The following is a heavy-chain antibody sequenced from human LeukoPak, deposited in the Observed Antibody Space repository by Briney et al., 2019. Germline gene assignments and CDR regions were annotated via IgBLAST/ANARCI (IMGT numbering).Heavy chain of an antibody. J-gene: IGHJ4*02. CDR2: ITPNSGGT. Sequence: SVNLSCNASGYTFTGYNIHSGRHAPGQGHEWMGWITPNSGGTNYAQTFQGKVTMTRDTSISTAYMDLSRLRSDDTATYYYASFSGALTYYSRCGDYWGKGTLVPVS. CDR1: GYTFTGYN. V-gene: IGHV1-2*02. D-gene: IGHD6-13*01. CDR3: ASFSGALTYYSRCGDY.